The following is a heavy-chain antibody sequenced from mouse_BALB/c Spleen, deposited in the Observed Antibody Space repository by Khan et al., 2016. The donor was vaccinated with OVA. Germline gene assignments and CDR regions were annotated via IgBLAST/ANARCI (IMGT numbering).Heavy chain of an antibody. J-gene: IGHJ3*01. CDR2: IWAGGST. Sequence: QVQLQQSGPGLVAPSQSLSITCTVSGFSLTSYGVHWVRQFPGKGLEWLGVIWAGGSTNYNSALMSRLSISKDNSKSQVFLKMNSLQTDDTAMYYCARAYGLWFAYWGQGTLVTVSA. D-gene: IGHD1-1*02. V-gene: IGHV2-9*02. CDR3: ARAYGLWFAY. CDR1: GFSLTSYG.